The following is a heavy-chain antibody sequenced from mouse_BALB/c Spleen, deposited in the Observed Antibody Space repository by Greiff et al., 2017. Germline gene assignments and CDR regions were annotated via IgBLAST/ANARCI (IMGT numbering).Heavy chain of an antibody. CDR2: ISSGGSYP. V-gene: IGHV5-9-4*01. CDR1: GFTFSSYA. Sequence: DVMLVESGGGLVKPGGSLKLSCAASGFTFSSYAMSWVRQSPEKRLEWVAEISSGGSYPYYPDTVTGRFTISRDNAKNTLYLEMSSLRSEDTAMYYCARVGNYYMYDGYYFDYWGQGTTLTVSS. J-gene: IGHJ2*01. CDR3: ARVGNYYMYDGYYFDY. D-gene: IGHD2-14*01.